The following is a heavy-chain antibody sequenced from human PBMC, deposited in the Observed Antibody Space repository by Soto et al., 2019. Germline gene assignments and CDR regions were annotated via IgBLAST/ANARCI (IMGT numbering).Heavy chain of an antibody. V-gene: IGHV4-38-2*02. CDR3: ARDGLRYFDSSGYYSGPPLDY. Sequence: SETLSLTCAVSGFSISSDYFWGWIRQPPGKGLEWIGSIYHTGATYYSPSLKSRATIFLDTSKNQFSLNLTSVTAADTAIYYCARDGLRYFDSSGYYSGPPLDYWGQGARVTVSS. J-gene: IGHJ4*02. CDR1: GFSISSDYF. D-gene: IGHD3-22*01. CDR2: IYHTGAT.